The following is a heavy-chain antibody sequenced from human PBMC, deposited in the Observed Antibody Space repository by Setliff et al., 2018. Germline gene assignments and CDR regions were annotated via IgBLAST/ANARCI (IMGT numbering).Heavy chain of an antibody. J-gene: IGHJ4*02. CDR1: GYTFTDYY. CDR2: VDPDDGHT. D-gene: IGHD3-10*01. Sequence: ASVKVSCKASGYTFTDYYMHWVQQAPGKGLEWMGRVDPDDGHTKYDEKFQGRITISADMSLDNAHMELGSLTSEDTAVYYCTTGLRHVVPYFDLWGQGTLVTVSS. CDR3: TTGLRHVVPYFDL. V-gene: IGHV1-69-2*01.